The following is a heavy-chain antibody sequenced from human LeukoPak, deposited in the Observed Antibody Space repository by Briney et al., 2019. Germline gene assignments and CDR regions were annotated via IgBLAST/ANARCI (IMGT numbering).Heavy chain of an antibody. Sequence: SETLSLTCTVSGGSISSYYWSWIRQPPGKGLGLIGYISYSGSTNFNPSLKSRVTISVDTSKNQFSLKLSSVTAADTAVYYCAREGTAGTNLNWFDPWGQGTLVTVSS. D-gene: IGHD1-1*01. CDR1: GGSISSYY. V-gene: IGHV4-59*01. CDR2: ISYSGST. J-gene: IGHJ5*02. CDR3: AREGTAGTNLNWFDP.